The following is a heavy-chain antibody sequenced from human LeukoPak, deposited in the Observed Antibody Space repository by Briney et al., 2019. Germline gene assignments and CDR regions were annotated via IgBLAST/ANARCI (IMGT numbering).Heavy chain of an antibody. CDR3: AKRRSAGSGWFSFDS. Sequence: GGSLSLSCVASGFTFSAYVMAWVGQAPGKGLEWVSGISGSGVSAYYGDSVKGRFTISRDNPKNTVYLQMDSLRAEDTAVYYCAKRRSAGSGWFSFDSWGQGTLVTVSS. V-gene: IGHV3-23*01. CDR2: ISGSGVSA. D-gene: IGHD6-19*01. CDR1: GFTFSAYV. J-gene: IGHJ4*02.